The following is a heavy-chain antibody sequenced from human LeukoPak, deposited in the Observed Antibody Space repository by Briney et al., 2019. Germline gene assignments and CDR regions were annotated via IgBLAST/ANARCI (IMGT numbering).Heavy chain of an antibody. CDR3: AKGWQQLVRDILDY. D-gene: IGHD6-13*01. V-gene: IGHV3-66*01. CDR1: EFSVGSNY. J-gene: IGHJ4*02. Sequence: GGSLRLSCAASEFSVGSNYMTWVRQAPGKGLEWVSLIYSGGSTYYADSVKGRFTISRDNSKNTLYLQMNSLRAEDTAVYCCAKGWQQLVRDILDYWGQGTLVTVSS. CDR2: IYSGGST.